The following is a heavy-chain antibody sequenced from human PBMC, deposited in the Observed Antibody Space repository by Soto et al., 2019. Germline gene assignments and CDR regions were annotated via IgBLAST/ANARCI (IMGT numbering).Heavy chain of an antibody. CDR3: AKELGGYYMDV. J-gene: IGHJ6*03. D-gene: IGHD3-16*01. Sequence: PGGSLRLSCAASGFTFSSYPINWVRQAPGKGLEWVSSISGSSSYIYYADSVKGRFTISRDNAKNSLSLQMNSLRAEDTAIYYCAKELGGYYMDVWGKRTTVTVSS. CDR2: ISGSSSYI. V-gene: IGHV3-21*04. CDR1: GFTFSSYP.